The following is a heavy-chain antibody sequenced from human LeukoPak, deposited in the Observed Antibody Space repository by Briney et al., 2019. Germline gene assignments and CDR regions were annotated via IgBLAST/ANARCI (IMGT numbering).Heavy chain of an antibody. CDR1: GFTFSNSR. CDR3: ARGTALPGVDY. J-gene: IGHJ4*02. Sequence: GGSLRLSCAASGFTFSNSRMNWFRQAPGRLEWVANINHDGSEKNYVDSVEGRFTITRDNTKKSLHLQMNSLGAEDTAVYYCARGTALPGVDYWGQGTLVIVSS. D-gene: IGHD3-10*01. CDR2: INHDGSEK. V-gene: IGHV3-7*01.